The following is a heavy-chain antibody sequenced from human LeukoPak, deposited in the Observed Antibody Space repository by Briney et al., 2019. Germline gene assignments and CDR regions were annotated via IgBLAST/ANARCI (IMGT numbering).Heavy chain of an antibody. Sequence: SETLSLTCTASGGSINSSTYYWGWIRQPTGKGLEWIGSIFYSGSTNYNPSLKGRVTISVDTSKNQFSLKLSSVTAADAAMYFCARVRLGRGLDYWGQGTLVTVSS. CDR3: ARVRLGRGLDY. J-gene: IGHJ4*02. CDR1: GGSINSSTYY. D-gene: IGHD6-19*01. V-gene: IGHV4-39*07. CDR2: IFYSGST.